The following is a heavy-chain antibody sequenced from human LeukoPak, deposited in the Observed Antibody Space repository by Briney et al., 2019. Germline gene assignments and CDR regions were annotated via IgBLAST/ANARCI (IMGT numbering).Heavy chain of an antibody. Sequence: KPSEPLSLTCPVSGGSISSSSAYWGWIRQPPGKGLEWIWSIYYSKNTDYTPSLKSRFTIAAETYKKQFSLTLGSVSATDTAVYYCVSPRGFGYGYFDYWGQGTLVTVSS. V-gene: IGHV4-39*01. D-gene: IGHD5-18*01. CDR2: IYYSKNT. CDR1: GGSISSSSAY. CDR3: VSPRGFGYGYFDY. J-gene: IGHJ4*02.